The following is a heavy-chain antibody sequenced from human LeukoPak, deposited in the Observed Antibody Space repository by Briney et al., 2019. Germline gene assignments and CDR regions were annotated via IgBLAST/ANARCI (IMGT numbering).Heavy chain of an antibody. CDR2: INPNSGGT. Sequence: ASVKVSCKASGYTFTGYYMHWVRQAPGQGLEWMGWINPNSGGTNYAQKFQGWVTMTRDTSISTAYMELSRLRSDDTAVYYCARVMTTVTFMDVWGKGTTVTVSS. D-gene: IGHD4-17*01. J-gene: IGHJ6*03. CDR3: ARVMTTVTFMDV. V-gene: IGHV1-2*04. CDR1: GYTFTGYY.